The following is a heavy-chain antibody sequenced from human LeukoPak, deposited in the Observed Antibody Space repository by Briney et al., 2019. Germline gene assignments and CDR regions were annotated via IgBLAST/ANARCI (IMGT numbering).Heavy chain of an antibody. CDR2: ISWNSGSI. CDR1: GFTFSSYG. J-gene: IGHJ3*02. CDR3: AKDPPYYYDSSGYGGGAFDI. Sequence: GGSLRLSCAASGFTFSSYGMSWVRQAPGKGLEWVSGISWNSGSIGYADSVKGRFTISRDNSKNTLYVQMNSLRAEDTAVYYCAKDPPYYYDSSGYGGGAFDIWGQGTMVTVSS. V-gene: IGHV3-23*01. D-gene: IGHD3-22*01.